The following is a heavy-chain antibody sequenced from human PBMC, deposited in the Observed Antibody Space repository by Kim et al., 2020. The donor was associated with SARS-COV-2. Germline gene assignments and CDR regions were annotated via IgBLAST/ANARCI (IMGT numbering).Heavy chain of an antibody. CDR3: ARDRVDGCSGGSCYSSDLLWGMDYYGMDV. J-gene: IGHJ6*02. CDR2: ISSSSSYT. D-gene: IGHD2-15*01. V-gene: IGHV3-11*06. Sequence: GGSLRLSCAASGFTFSDYYMSWIRQAPGKGLEWVSYISSSSSYTNYADSVKGRFTISRDNAKNSLYLQMNSLRAEDTAVYYCARDRVDGCSGGSCYSSDLLWGMDYYGMDVWGQGTTVTVSS. CDR1: GFTFSDYY.